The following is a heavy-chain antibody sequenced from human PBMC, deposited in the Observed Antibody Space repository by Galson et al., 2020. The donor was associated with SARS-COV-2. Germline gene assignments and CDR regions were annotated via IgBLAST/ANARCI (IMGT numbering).Heavy chain of an antibody. CDR3: ARGRSSWYGSLHY. V-gene: IGHV4-34*01. CDR1: GGSFSGYY. J-gene: IGHJ4*02. D-gene: IGHD6-13*01. CDR2: INHSGST. Sequence: SETLSLTCAVYGGSFSGYYWSWIRQPPGKGLEWIGEINHSGSTNYNPSLKSRVTISVDTSKNQFSLKLSSVTAADTAVYYCARGRSSWYGSLHYWGQGTLVTVSS.